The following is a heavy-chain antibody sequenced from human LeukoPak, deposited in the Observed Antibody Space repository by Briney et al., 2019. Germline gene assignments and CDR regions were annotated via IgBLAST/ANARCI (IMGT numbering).Heavy chain of an antibody. D-gene: IGHD1-26*01. V-gene: IGHV3-9*01. CDR2: ISWNSDNI. Sequence: GGSLRLSCAASGFTFSSYEMNWVRQAPGKGLEWVSGISWNSDNIGYADSVKGRFTISRDNAKNSLYLQMNSLRAEDTAVYYCARQVGPDYWGQGTLVTVSS. CDR3: ARQVGPDY. J-gene: IGHJ4*02. CDR1: GFTFSSYE.